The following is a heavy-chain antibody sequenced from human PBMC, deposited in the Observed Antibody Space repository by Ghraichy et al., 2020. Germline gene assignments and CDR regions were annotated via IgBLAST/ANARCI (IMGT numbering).Heavy chain of an antibody. Sequence: GESLNISCKGSGYSFTSYWIGWVRQMPGKGLEWMGIIYPGDSDTRYSPSFQGQVTISADKSISTAYLQWSSLKASDTAMYYCARRDYDILTGYRDWYFDLWGRGTLVTVSS. J-gene: IGHJ2*01. D-gene: IGHD3-9*01. CDR2: IYPGDSDT. CDR3: ARRDYDILTGYRDWYFDL. V-gene: IGHV5-51*01. CDR1: GYSFTSYW.